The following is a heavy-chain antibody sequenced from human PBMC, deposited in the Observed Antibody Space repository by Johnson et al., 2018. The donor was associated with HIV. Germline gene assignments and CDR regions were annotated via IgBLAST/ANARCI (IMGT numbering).Heavy chain of an antibody. CDR3: AKDLVVVTARGAFDI. Sequence: QVQLVESGGGLVKPGGSLRLSCAASGFTFSSYGMHWVRQAPGKGLEWVAFIRYDGSNKYFADSVKGRFTISRDNSKNTLYLQMNSLRAEDTAVYYCAKDLVVVTARGAFDIWGQGTMVTVSS. CDR1: GFTFSSYG. CDR2: IRYDGSNK. J-gene: IGHJ3*02. V-gene: IGHV3-30*02. D-gene: IGHD2-21*02.